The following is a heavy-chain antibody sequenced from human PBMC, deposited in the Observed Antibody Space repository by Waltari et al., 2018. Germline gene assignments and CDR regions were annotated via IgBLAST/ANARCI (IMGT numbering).Heavy chain of an antibody. CDR1: GYTFTSYD. Sequence: QVQLVQSGAEVKKPGASVKVSCKASGYTFTSYDINWVRQATGQGLKWMGWMNPNSGNPGTAQKFQGRVTLTRNTYRSTADMELSSLRSEDTAVYYCARPPSYDFWSGYYSYYYYYDMDVWGQGTTVTVSS. V-gene: IGHV1-8*01. D-gene: IGHD3-3*01. CDR2: MNPNSGNP. CDR3: ARPPSYDFWSGYYSYYYYYDMDV. J-gene: IGHJ6*02.